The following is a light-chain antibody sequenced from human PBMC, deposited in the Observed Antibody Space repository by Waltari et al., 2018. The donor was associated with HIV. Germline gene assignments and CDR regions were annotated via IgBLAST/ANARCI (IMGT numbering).Light chain of an antibody. J-gene: IGKJ2*01. Sequence: EIVLTQSPGTLSLSPGERANLSCRASQRVSSSYLAWYQQKPGQAPRLLIYGASSRATGIPDRFSGSGSGTDFTLTISRLEPEDFAVYYCQQYGSSPPDTFGQGTKLEIK. V-gene: IGKV3-20*01. CDR3: QQYGSSPPDT. CDR2: GAS. CDR1: QRVSSSY.